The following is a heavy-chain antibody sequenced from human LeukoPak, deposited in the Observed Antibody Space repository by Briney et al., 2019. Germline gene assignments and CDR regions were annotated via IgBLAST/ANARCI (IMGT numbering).Heavy chain of an antibody. CDR2: INHSGST. Sequence: PSETLSLTCAVYGGSFSGYYWSWIRQPPGKGLEWIGEINHSGSTNYNPSLKSRVTISVDTSKNQFSLKLSSVTAADTAVYYCARRGSSSWYNYYYYMDVWGKGTTVTISS. V-gene: IGHV4-34*01. CDR1: GGSFSGYY. J-gene: IGHJ6*03. D-gene: IGHD6-13*01. CDR3: ARRGSSSWYNYYYYMDV.